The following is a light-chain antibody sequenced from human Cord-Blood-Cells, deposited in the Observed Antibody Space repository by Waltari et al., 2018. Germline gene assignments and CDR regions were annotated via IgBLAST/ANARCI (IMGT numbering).Light chain of an antibody. CDR1: QSISSW. CDR3: QQYNSYWT. CDR2: DAS. V-gene: IGKV1-5*01. Sequence: THMTQSPSTLSASVGDRVTITCRASQSISSWLAWYQQKPGKAPKLLIYDASSLESGVPSRFSGSGSGTEFTLTISSLQPDDFATYYCQQYNSYWTFGQGTKVEIK. J-gene: IGKJ1*01.